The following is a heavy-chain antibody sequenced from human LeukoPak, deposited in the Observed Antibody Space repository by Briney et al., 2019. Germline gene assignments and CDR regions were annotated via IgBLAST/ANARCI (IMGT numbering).Heavy chain of an antibody. V-gene: IGHV3-66*01. CDR1: GFTVSGLC. CDR3: ARDGGSGSPLGGHYYYGMDV. CDR2: LYTGDNT. J-gene: IGHJ6*02. Sequence: GGSLRLSCAASGFTVSGLCMSWVRQAPGKGLEWVAFLYTGDNTYYADSVKDRFTISRDNSKNTLYLQMNSLRAEDTAVYYCARDGGSGSPLGGHYYYGMDVWGQGTTVTVSS. D-gene: IGHD3-10*01.